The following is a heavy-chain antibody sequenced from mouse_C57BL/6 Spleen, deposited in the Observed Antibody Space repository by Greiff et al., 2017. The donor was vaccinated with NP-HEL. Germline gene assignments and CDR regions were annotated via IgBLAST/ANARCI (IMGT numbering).Heavy chain of an antibody. D-gene: IGHD2-4*01. CDR1: GFSLTSYG. J-gene: IGHJ3*01. CDR2: IWSGGST. CDR3: ARGDDYDRAWFAY. V-gene: IGHV2-2*01. Sequence: VQLVESGPGLVQPSQSLSITCTVSGFSLTSYGVHWVRQSPGKGLEWLGVIWSGGSTDYNAAFISRLSISKDNSKSQVFFKMNSLQADDTAIYYCARGDDYDRAWFAYWGQGTLVTVSA.